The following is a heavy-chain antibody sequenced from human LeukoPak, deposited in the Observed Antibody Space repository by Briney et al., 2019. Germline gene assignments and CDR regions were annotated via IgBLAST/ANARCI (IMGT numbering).Heavy chain of an antibody. CDR1: GGSMSSYY. CDR2: IYYSGTT. CDR3: ARVIVGATKGTYYYYMDV. D-gene: IGHD1-26*01. J-gene: IGHJ6*03. V-gene: IGHV4-59*12. Sequence: SETLSLTCTVSGGSMSSYYWNWIRQPPGKGLEWIGYIYYSGTTNYNPSLKSRVSMSVDTSKNQFSLKLSSVTAADTAVYYCARVIVGATKGTYYYYMDVWGKGTTVTVSS.